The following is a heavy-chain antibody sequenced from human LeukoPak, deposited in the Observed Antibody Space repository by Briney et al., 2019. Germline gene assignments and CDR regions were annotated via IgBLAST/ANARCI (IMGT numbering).Heavy chain of an antibody. CDR2: IYYSGST. D-gene: IGHD6-6*01. V-gene: IGHV4-39*01. J-gene: IGHJ4*02. CDR1: GGSISSSSYY. CDR3: ARVSSSRFDY. Sequence: PSETLPLTCTVSGGSISSSSYYWGWIRQPPGKGLEWIGSIYYSGSTYYNPSLKSRVTISVDTSKNQFSLKLSSVTAADTAVYYCARVSSSRFDYWGQGTLVTVSS.